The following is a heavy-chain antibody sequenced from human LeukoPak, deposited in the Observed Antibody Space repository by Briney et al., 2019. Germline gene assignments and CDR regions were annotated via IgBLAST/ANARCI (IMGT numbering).Heavy chain of an antibody. J-gene: IGHJ5*02. D-gene: IGHD5-18*01. V-gene: IGHV4-39*07. CDR3: ARDQTDTAMADNWFDP. CDR2: IYYSGST. CDR1: GGSISSSGYY. Sequence: SETLSLTCTVSGGSISSSGYYWGWIRQPPGKGLEWIGSIYYSGSTYYNPSLKSRVTISVDTSKNQFSLKLSSVTAADTAVYYCARDQTDTAMADNWFDPWGQGTLVTVSS.